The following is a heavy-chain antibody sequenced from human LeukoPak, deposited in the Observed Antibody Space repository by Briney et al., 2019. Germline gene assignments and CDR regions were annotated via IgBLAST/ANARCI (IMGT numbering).Heavy chain of an antibody. CDR3: ARVETGYSSGWYGGAFDY. D-gene: IGHD6-19*01. V-gene: IGHV3-48*04. CDR2: ISSSSSTI. CDR1: GFTFSSYS. Sequence: GGSLRLSCAASGFTFSSYSMNWVRQAPGKGLEWVSYISSSSSTIYYADSVKGRFTISRDNAKNSLYLQMNSLRAEDTAVYYCARVETGYSSGWYGGAFDYRGQGTLVTVSS. J-gene: IGHJ4*02.